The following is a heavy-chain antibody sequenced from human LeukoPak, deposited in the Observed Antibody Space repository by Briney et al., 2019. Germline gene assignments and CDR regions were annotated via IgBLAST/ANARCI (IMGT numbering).Heavy chain of an antibody. J-gene: IGHJ4*02. D-gene: IGHD5-12*01. Sequence: GGSLRLSCAASGFTFSSYWMSWVRQAPGKGLEWVANIKQDGSEKYYVDSVKGRFTISRDDSKNTLYLQMNNLRAEDTAVYYCAKDGAWLRFDDWGQGILVTVSS. CDR3: AKDGAWLRFDD. CDR2: IKQDGSEK. V-gene: IGHV3-7*03. CDR1: GFTFSSYW.